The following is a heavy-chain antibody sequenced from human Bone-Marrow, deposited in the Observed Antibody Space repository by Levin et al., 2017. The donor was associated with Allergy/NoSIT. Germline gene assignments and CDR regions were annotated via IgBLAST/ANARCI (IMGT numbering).Heavy chain of an antibody. CDR2: ISWNSGRI. D-gene: IGHD1-7*01. CDR1: GFTFGDCA. CDR3: AKAKWAGTENPVFHH. Sequence: QTGGSLRLSCAASGFTFGDCAMHWVRQAPGKGLEWVSGISWNSGRIKYADSVRGRFTIARDNPKNSVYLQMNRLRAEDAGFYYCAKAKWAGTENPVFHHWGQGALVTVSS. J-gene: IGHJ4*02. V-gene: IGHV3-9*01.